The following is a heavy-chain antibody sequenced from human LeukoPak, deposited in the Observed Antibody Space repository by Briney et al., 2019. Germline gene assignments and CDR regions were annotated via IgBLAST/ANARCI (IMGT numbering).Heavy chain of an antibody. D-gene: IGHD3-10*01. V-gene: IGHV1-3*01. J-gene: IGHJ6*04. CDR2: INAGNGNT. CDR3: ARVITMVRGRGMDV. CDR1: GYTFTSYA. Sequence: ASAKVSRKASGYTFTSYAMHWVPDAPGQRVEWMGWINAGNGNTKYSQKFQGRVTITRDTSASTAYMELSSLRSEDTAVYYCARVITMVRGRGMDVWGKGTPVTVSS.